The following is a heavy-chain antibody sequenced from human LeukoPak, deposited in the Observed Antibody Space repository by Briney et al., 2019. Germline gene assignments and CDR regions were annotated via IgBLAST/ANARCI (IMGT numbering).Heavy chain of an antibody. J-gene: IGHJ6*02. CDR3: ARAAYCSGGSCYSLAGMDV. CDR1: GGSISSYY. D-gene: IGHD2-15*01. V-gene: IGHV4-59*01. Sequence: SETLSLTCTVSGGSISSYYWSWIRQPPGKGLEWIGYIYYSGSTNYNPSLKSRVTISVDTSKNQFSLKLSSVTAAGTAVYYCARAAYCSGGSCYSLAGMDVWGQGTTVTVSS. CDR2: IYYSGST.